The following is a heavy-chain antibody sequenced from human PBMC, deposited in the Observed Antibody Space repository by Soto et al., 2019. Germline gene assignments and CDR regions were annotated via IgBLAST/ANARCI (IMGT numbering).Heavy chain of an antibody. CDR1: GVTFSNYA. CDR2: LSGSGGTT. D-gene: IGHD3-10*01. V-gene: IGHV3-23*01. J-gene: IGHJ4*02. CDR3: AKQRADYGSGADTFYFDS. Sequence: EVQLLESGGGLVQPGGSLRLSCTVSGVTFSNYAMIWVRQAPGKGLEWVSSLSGSGGTTYYADSVKGRFIISRDNSKNTLYLLMNSLRAEDTALYCCAKQRADYGSGADTFYFDSWGQGALVTVSS.